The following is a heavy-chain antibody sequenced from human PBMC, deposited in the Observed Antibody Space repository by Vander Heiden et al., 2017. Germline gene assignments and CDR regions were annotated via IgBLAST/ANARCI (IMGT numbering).Heavy chain of an antibody. V-gene: IGHV3-48*01. Sequence: EVQLVESGGGLVQPGGSLRLSCAASGFTFSSYSMNWVRQAPGKGLEWVSYIGTSSSNIYYADSVKGRFTISRDNAKNSLYLQMNSLRAEDTAVYYCARRVVGAPRAFDIWGQGTMVTVS. CDR2: IGTSSSNI. CDR3: ARRVVGAPRAFDI. CDR1: GFTFSSYS. J-gene: IGHJ3*02. D-gene: IGHD1-26*01.